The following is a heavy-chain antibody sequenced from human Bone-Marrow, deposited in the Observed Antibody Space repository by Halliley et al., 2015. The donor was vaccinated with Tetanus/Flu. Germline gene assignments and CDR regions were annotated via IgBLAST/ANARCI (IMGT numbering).Heavy chain of an antibody. V-gene: IGHV3-23*01. D-gene: IGHD4-17*01. CDR3: AKGGHDDYGAS. CDR2: INGNGDYS. J-gene: IGHJ5*02. Sequence: GWVSAINGNGDYSIPADSVKGRFTPSRDNAKNTVSLQMDNLRADDTAVYYCAKGGHDDYGASWGQGSLVTVSS.